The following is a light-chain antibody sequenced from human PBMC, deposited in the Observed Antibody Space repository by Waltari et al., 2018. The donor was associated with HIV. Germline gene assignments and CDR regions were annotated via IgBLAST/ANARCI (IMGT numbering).Light chain of an antibody. CDR2: DVS. V-gene: IGLV2-14*01. CDR1: SSDVGGYNY. Sequence: QSALTQPASVSGSPGQSITISCTGTSSDVGGYNYVSWYQQYAGKAPTLMIYDVSNRPSVVSNRFSGSKSSNTASLTISVLQAEDEADYYCSSYTSSSTLVFGGGTKLTVL. J-gene: IGLJ2*01. CDR3: SSYTSSSTLV.